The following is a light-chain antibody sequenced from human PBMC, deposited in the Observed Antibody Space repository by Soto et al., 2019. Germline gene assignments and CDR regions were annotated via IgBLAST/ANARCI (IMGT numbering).Light chain of an antibody. CDR3: QHRSIWPVS. J-gene: IGKJ5*01. V-gene: IGKV3-11*01. CDR1: QSVNNY. Sequence: EIVLTQSPATLYLSLGEIATLSCRASQSVNNYLAWYQQKPGQAPRLLIFDASNRATGIPARFSGSGSATDFTLTISSLEPEDFAVYYCQHRSIWPVSFGQGTRLEIK. CDR2: DAS.